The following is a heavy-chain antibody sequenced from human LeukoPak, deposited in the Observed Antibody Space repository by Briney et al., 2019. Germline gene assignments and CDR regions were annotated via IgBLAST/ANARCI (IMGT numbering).Heavy chain of an antibody. V-gene: IGHV3-23*01. CDR3: AKPGRKYGDYGY. J-gene: IGHJ4*02. Sequence: GGSLRLSCAASGFTFRSYAMSWVRQAPGKGLEWVSAISGSGGSTYYADSVKGRFTISRDNSKNTLYLQMNSLRAEDTAVYYCAKPGRKYGDYGYWGQGTLVTVSS. CDR1: GFTFRSYA. CDR2: ISGSGGST. D-gene: IGHD4-17*01.